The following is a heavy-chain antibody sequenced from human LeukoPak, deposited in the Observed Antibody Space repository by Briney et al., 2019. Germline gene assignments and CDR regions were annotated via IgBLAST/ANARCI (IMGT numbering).Heavy chain of an antibody. CDR3: ARGCSGGECQEYFQH. Sequence: ASVTVSCKASRYRFTSYYLHWVRQAPGQEPEWMGIISPSAGNQNYAQKFHRRVTIPRAPSTNTIYMQLTNLRSEDTAMYSCARGCSGGECQEYFQHWGQGTLVTVSS. J-gene: IGHJ1*01. CDR1: RYRFTSYY. V-gene: IGHV1-46*01. D-gene: IGHD2-8*02. CDR2: ISPSAGNQ.